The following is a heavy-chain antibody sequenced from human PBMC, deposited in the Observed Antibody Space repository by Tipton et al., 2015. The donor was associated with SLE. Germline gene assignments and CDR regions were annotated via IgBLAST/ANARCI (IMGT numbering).Heavy chain of an antibody. Sequence: TLSLTCTVSGGSISSGSYYWSWIRQPAGKGLEWIGRIYTSGSTNYNPSLKSRVTISVDTSKNQFSLKLSSVTAADTAVYYCASGAVVSPFDYWGQGPLATVSS. D-gene: IGHD4-23*01. CDR3: ASGAVVSPFDY. CDR1: GGSISSGSYY. CDR2: IYTSGST. J-gene: IGHJ4*02. V-gene: IGHV4-61*02.